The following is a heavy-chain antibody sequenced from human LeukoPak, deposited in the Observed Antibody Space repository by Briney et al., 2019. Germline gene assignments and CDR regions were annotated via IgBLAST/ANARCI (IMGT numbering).Heavy chain of an antibody. CDR1: GGSFSDYY. J-gene: IGHJ6*03. V-gene: IGHV3-11*01. CDR3: ARSYYYYYMDV. CDR2: ISSSGSTI. Sequence: LSLTCAVYGGSFSDYYMSWIRQAPGKGLEWVSYISSSGSTIYYADSVKGRFTISRDNAKNSLYLQMNSLRAEDTAVYYCARSYYYYYMDVWGKGTTVTISS.